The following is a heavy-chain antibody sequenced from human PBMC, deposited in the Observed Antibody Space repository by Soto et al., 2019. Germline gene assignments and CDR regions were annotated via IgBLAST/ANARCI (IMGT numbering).Heavy chain of an antibody. D-gene: IGHD6-19*01. Sequence: GALLKVSCKASGYTFTSYGIRWVRQAPGQGLEWIGWINSYNGNTNDAQKLQGRVTMTTDTSTSTAYMELRSLRSDDTPVYYCARDVGSGSSFDYWGQGTLVTVSS. J-gene: IGHJ4*02. CDR1: GYTFTSYG. V-gene: IGHV1-18*04. CDR2: INSYNGNT. CDR3: ARDVGSGSSFDY.